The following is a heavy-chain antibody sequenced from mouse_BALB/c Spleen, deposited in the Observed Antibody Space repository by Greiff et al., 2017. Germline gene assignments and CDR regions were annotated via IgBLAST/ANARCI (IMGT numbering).Heavy chain of an antibody. Sequence: EVKLVESGGGLVKPGGSLKLSCAASGFTFSSYAMSWVRQSPEKRLEWVAEISSGGSYTYYPDTVTGRFTISRDNAKNTMYLVMSSLRSEDPAMYYCARYGNYDYAMDYWGQGTSVTVSS. CDR3: ARYGNYDYAMDY. J-gene: IGHJ4*01. D-gene: IGHD2-1*01. CDR1: GFTFSSYA. V-gene: IGHV5-9-4*01. CDR2: ISSGGSYT.